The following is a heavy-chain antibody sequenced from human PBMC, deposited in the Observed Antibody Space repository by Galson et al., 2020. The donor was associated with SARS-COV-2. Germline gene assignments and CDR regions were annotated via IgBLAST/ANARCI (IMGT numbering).Heavy chain of an antibody. D-gene: IGHD3-22*01. CDR1: GFTFSSYW. CDR3: AKECYYDSSGPLDAFDI. V-gene: IGHV3-74*01. Sequence: GGSLRLSCAASGFTFSSYWMHWVRQAPGKGLVWVSRINSDGSSTSYADSVKGRFTFSRDNAKNTLYLQMNSLRAEDTAVYYCAKECYYDSSGPLDAFDIWGQGTMVTVSS. J-gene: IGHJ3*02. CDR2: INSDGSST.